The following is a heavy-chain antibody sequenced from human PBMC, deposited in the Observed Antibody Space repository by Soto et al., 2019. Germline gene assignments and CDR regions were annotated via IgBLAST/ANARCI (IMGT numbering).Heavy chain of an antibody. CDR3: ARGWDCSGGSCYSVYFDY. V-gene: IGHV3-48*04. CDR2: ISSSSSTI. Sequence: GGSLRLSCAASGFTFSSYSMNWVRQAPGKGLEWVSYISSSSSTIYYADSVKGRFTISRDNGKNSLYLQMNSLRAEDTAVYYCARGWDCSGGSCYSVYFDYWGQVTLVTVSS. D-gene: IGHD2-15*01. J-gene: IGHJ4*02. CDR1: GFTFSSYS.